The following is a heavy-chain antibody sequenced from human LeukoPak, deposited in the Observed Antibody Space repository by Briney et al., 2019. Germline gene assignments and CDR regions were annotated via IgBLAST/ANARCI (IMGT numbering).Heavy chain of an antibody. D-gene: IGHD3-22*01. V-gene: IGHV3-66*01. J-gene: IGHJ4*02. CDR3: ARSEYYYDSSGHFDY. CDR1: GVTFSSNY. Sequence: GGSLRLSCAASGVTFSSNYMSWVRQAPGKGLEWVSIIYSGGSTYYADSVKGRFTISRDKSKNTLYLQMNSLRAEDTAVYYCARSEYYYDSSGHFDYWGQGTLVTVSS. CDR2: IYSGGST.